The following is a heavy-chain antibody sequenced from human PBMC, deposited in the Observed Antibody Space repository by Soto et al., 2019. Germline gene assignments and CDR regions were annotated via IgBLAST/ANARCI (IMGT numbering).Heavy chain of an antibody. CDR1: GGSLSSGSYY. V-gene: IGHV4-61*01. Sequence: XTLSLRCTVSGGSLSSGSYYWSWIRQPPGKGLEWIAYIYYKGSANYNPSLKSRVTISLDTYKNQFSLKMNSVTAADTAVYFCARVNGGPYYSDYWGRGTLGTVS. D-gene: IGHD2-8*01. J-gene: IGHJ4*02. CDR2: IYYKGSA. CDR3: ARVNGGPYYSDY.